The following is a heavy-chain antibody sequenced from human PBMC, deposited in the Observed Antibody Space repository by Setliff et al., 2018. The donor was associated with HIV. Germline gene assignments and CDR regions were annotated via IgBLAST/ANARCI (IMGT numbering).Heavy chain of an antibody. CDR3: TKGPWDEPHAFNV. CDR2: ISSSSNTI. D-gene: IGHD1-26*01. Sequence: PGGSLRLSCAASGFTFSSSEMNWVRQAPGKGLEWVSYISSSSNTIYYADSVKGRFTISRDNAKNSLYLQMSSLRTEDTAVYFCTKGPWDEPHAFNVWGQGTVVTVSS. J-gene: IGHJ3*01. V-gene: IGHV3-48*03. CDR1: GFTFSSSE.